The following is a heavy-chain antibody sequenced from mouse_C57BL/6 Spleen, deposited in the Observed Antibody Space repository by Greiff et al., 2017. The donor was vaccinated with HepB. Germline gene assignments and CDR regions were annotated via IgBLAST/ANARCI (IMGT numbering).Heavy chain of an antibody. CDR3: ARSEDYYGQGYFDV. CDR1: GYTFTSYW. D-gene: IGHD1-1*01. CDR2: IDPSDSET. V-gene: IGHV1-52*01. J-gene: IGHJ1*03. Sequence: QVQLKQPGAELVRPGSSVKLSCKASGYTFTSYWMHWVKQRPIQGLEWIGNIDPSDSETHYNQKFKDKATLTVDKSSSTAYMQLSSLTSEDSAVYYCARSEDYYGQGYFDVWGTGTTVTVSS.